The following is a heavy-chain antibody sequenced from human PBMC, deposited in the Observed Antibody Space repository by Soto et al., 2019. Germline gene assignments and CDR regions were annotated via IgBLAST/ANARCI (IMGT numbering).Heavy chain of an antibody. Sequence: ASETLSLTCTVSGGSISSYYWSCIRQPAGKGLEWIGRIYTSGSTNYNPSLKSRVTMSVDTSKNQFSLKLSSVTAADTAVYYCARACSSNSCYDVFECWGQGTMVTVPS. CDR3: ARACSSNSCYDVFEC. CDR1: GGSISSYY. J-gene: IGHJ4*02. D-gene: IGHD2-2*01. CDR2: IYTSGST. V-gene: IGHV4-4*07.